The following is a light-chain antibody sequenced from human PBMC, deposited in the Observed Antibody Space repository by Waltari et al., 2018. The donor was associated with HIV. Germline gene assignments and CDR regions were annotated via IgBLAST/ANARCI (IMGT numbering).Light chain of an antibody. V-gene: IGLV3-25*03. CDR2: KDS. CDR3: QSADSSGTSVV. J-gene: IGLJ2*01. Sequence: SYELTQPPSVSVPPGQTARITCSGDALPKQYAYWYKQKPGQAPGLVIYKDSERPSGIPERFSGSSSGTTVTLTISGVQAEDEADYYCQSADSSGTSVVFGGGTKLTAL. CDR1: ALPKQY.